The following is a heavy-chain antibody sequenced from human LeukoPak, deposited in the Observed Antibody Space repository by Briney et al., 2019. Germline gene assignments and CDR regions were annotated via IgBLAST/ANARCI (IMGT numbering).Heavy chain of an antibody. CDR2: IYSGGST. Sequence: GGSLRLSCAASGFTVSSNYMSWVPQAPGKGLEWVSVIYSGGSTYYADSVKGRFTISRDNSKNTLYLQMNSLRAEDTAVYYCAKDLGIDGDDAFDMWGQGTMVTVSS. V-gene: IGHV3-66*01. CDR3: AKDLGIDGDDAFDM. CDR1: GFTVSSNY. J-gene: IGHJ3*02. D-gene: IGHD7-27*01.